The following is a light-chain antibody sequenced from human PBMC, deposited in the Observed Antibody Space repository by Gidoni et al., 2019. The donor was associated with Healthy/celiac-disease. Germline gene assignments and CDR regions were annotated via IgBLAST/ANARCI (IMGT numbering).Light chain of an antibody. Sequence: SSELTQPPSVSVSPGQTASITCYGDTLGDNYACWYQQKPGQSPVLVIYQDSKRHSGIPERFSGSNSGNTATLTISGTQAMDEADYYCQAWDSSTASVVFGGGTKLTVL. CDR2: QDS. V-gene: IGLV3-1*01. CDR3: QAWDSSTASVV. J-gene: IGLJ2*01. CDR1: TLGDNY.